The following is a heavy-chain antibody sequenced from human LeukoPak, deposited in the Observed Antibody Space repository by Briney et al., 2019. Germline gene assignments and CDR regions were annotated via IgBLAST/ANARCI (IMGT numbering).Heavy chain of an antibody. CDR2: ISAYNGDT. Sequence: GASVKVSCKASGYTFISYGITWVRQAPGQGLEWMGWISAYNGDTIYAQKLQGRVTMTTDTSTSTAYMEVRSLRSDDSAVYYCARGDCSTTSCYAEIPASVAMDVWGQGTTVTVSS. D-gene: IGHD2-2*01. V-gene: IGHV1-18*01. CDR3: ARGDCSTTSCYAEIPASVAMDV. CDR1: GYTFISYG. J-gene: IGHJ6*02.